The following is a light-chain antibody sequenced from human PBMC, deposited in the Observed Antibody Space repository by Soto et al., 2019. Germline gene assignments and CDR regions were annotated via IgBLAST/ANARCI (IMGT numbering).Light chain of an antibody. CDR2: AAS. Sequence: DIQMTQSPSSLSASVGDRVTVTCRASQSISNNLNWYQKKQGKAPTLLIFAASTLQTGVPSRFSGSGVGTDFTLTISSLQLEDFATYYCQQSYTSPLTFGGGTKVDVK. J-gene: IGKJ4*01. CDR3: QQSYTSPLT. V-gene: IGKV1-39*01. CDR1: QSISNN.